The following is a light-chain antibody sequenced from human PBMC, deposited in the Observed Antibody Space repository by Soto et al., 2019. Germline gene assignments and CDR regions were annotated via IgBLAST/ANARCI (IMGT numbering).Light chain of an antibody. Sequence: QSALTQPPSVSGAPGQMVTISCTGSSSNIGAGYNVHWYQHLPGTAPKLLIYDNSNRPSGVPDRFSGSKSGTSASLAITGLQAEDEADYYCQSYDISLSRYVFGTGTKVTVL. CDR1: SSNIGAGYN. V-gene: IGLV1-40*01. J-gene: IGLJ1*01. CDR3: QSYDISLSRYV. CDR2: DNS.